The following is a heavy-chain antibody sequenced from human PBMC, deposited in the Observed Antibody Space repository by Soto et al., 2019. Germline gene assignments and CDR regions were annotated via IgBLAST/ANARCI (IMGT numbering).Heavy chain of an antibody. J-gene: IGHJ5*02. CDR2: ISHDGDNT. V-gene: IGHV3-30-3*01. CDR1: GFTFSSYA. Sequence: PGGSLRLSCAASGFTFSSYAMHWVRQAPGKGLEWVAFISHDGDNTYYADSVKGRFSISRDNSKNTLYLQMNSLRAEDTAVYYCAKEEPEYYDFWSGYTYNWFDPWGQGTLGTVSA. CDR3: AKEEPEYYDFWSGYTYNWFDP. D-gene: IGHD3-3*01.